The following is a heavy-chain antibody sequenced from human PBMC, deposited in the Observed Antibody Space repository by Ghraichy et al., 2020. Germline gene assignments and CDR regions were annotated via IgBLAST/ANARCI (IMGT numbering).Heavy chain of an antibody. Sequence: TLSLTCTVSGGSISSGGYYWSWIRQHPGKGLEWIGYIYYSGSTYYNPSLKSRVTISVDTVKNQFSLKLSSVTAADTAVYYCARSSAAIDWFDPWGQGTLVTVSS. J-gene: IGHJ5*02. V-gene: IGHV4-31*03. CDR3: ARSSAAIDWFDP. CDR2: IYYSGST. D-gene: IGHD2-2*02. CDR1: GGSISSGGYY.